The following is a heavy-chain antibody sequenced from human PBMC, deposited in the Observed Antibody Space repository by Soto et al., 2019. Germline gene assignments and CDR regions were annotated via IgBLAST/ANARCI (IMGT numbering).Heavy chain of an antibody. CDR3: TSRYCTASSCFVGIDWYFDL. CDR2: ISGSGGST. D-gene: IGHD2-15*01. J-gene: IGHJ2*01. V-gene: IGHV3-23*01. Sequence: GALRLSCAASGFTFSSDTMSWVRQAPGKGLEWVSAISGSGGSTYYADSVTGRFTISRDDSKNTAYLQMNSLKTEDTAMYYCTSRYCTASSCFVGIDWYFDLWGRGTLVTVSS. CDR1: GFTFSSDT.